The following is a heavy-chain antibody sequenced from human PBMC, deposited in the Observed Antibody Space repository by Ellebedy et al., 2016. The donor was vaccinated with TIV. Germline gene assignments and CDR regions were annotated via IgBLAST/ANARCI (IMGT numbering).Heavy chain of an antibody. CDR1: GGSISSSSYY. CDR2: IYYSGST. J-gene: IGHJ5*02. D-gene: IGHD5-12*01. CDR3: ARHSGYDYGNWFDP. V-gene: IGHV4-39*01. Sequence: MPSETLSLTCTVSGGSISSSSYYWGWIRQPPGKGLEWIGSIYYSGSTYYNPSLKSRVTISVDTSKNQFSLKLSSVTAADTAVYYCARHSGYDYGNWFDPWGQGTLVTVSS.